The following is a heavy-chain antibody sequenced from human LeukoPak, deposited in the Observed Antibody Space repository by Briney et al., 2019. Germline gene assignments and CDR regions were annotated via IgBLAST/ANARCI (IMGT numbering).Heavy chain of an antibody. Sequence: PGGSLRLSCAASGFTFSSFEMNWVRQAPGKGLEWVSYISSSGSTIYYADSVKGRFTISRDNAKNSLYLQMNSLRAEDTAVYYCARDLGYREIDAFDIWGQGTMVTVSS. CDR2: ISSSGSTI. D-gene: IGHD2-2*02. CDR3: ARDLGYREIDAFDI. CDR1: GFTFSSFE. J-gene: IGHJ3*02. V-gene: IGHV3-48*03.